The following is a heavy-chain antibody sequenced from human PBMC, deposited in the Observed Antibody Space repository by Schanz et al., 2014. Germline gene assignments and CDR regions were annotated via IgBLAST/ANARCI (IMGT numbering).Heavy chain of an antibody. CDR2: IGGSGDST. CDR3: AKHVRSLTGNDY. D-gene: IGHD3-9*01. J-gene: IGHJ4*02. V-gene: IGHV3-23*04. CDR1: GFIFDDYG. Sequence: VQLVDSGGGLVKPGGSLRLSCAASGFIFDDYGMSWVRQVPGKGLEWVSGIGGSGDSTHYADSVKGRFIISRDNSKNTLYLQVNSLRAEDTAVYYCAKHVRSLTGNDYWGQGTLVTVSS.